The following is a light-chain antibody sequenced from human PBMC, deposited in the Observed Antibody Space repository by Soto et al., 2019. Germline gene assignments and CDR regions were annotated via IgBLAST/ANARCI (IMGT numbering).Light chain of an antibody. CDR2: DDS. Sequence: SYELTQPPSVSVAPGQTARITCGGTNIGSKSVHWYQQQPGQAPVLVVYDDSDRPSGIPERFSGSNSGNTATLTTTRVEAGDEADYYCQVWDSGSDHPAWVFGGGTKVTVL. CDR3: QVWDSGSDHPAWV. CDR1: NIGSKS. J-gene: IGLJ3*02. V-gene: IGLV3-21*02.